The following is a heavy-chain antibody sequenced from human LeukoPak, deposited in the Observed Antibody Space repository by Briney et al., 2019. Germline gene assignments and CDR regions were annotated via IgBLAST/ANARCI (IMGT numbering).Heavy chain of an antibody. D-gene: IGHD1-26*01. Sequence: GGSLRLSCAASGFTFSSYGMSWVRQAPGKGLEWVSSISSRSSYIYYADSVKGRFTISRDNSKNTLYLQMNSLRAEDTAVYYCAKDFRGSYLDYWGQGTLVTVSS. CDR3: AKDFRGSYLDY. J-gene: IGHJ4*02. V-gene: IGHV3-21*01. CDR2: ISSRSSYI. CDR1: GFTFSSYG.